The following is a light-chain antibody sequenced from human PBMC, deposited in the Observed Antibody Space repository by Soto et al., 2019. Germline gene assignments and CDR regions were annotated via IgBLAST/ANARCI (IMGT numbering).Light chain of an antibody. J-gene: IGKJ4*01. CDR1: QDISNY. V-gene: IGKV1-33*01. CDR3: QQYDNLPPT. CDR2: DAS. Sequence: DIQMTQSPSSLSASVGDRVTITCQASQDISNYLNWYQQKPGKAPKLPIYDASNLETGVPSRFSGSGSGTDFTFTISSLQPEDIATYYCQQYDNLPPTLGGGTKVDIK.